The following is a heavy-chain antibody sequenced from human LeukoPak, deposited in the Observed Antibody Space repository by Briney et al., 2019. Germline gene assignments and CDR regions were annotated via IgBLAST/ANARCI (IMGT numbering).Heavy chain of an antibody. D-gene: IGHD1-26*01. CDR1: GGTFSSYA. J-gene: IGHJ4*02. Sequence: ASVNVSCKASGGTFSSYAISWVRQAPGQGLEWMGRIIPIFGIANYAQKFQGRVTITADKSTSTAYMELSSLRSEDTAVYYCAESPLGATSVNFDYWGQGTLVTVSS. CDR3: AESPLGATSVNFDY. V-gene: IGHV1-69*04. CDR2: IIPIFGIA.